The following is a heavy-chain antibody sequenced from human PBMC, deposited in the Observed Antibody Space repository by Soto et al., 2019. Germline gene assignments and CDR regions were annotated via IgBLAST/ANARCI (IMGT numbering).Heavy chain of an antibody. J-gene: IGHJ4*02. Sequence: PGGSLRLSCGASGFTFSDNAMTWVRQAPGKGLEWVSSISDDGDSTYNADSVKGRFTTSRDKSKNTLYLHMNGLRVEDTAVYYCARVNTTLVDHFDCWGQGTLVTVSS. CDR3: ARVNTTLVDHFDC. D-gene: IGHD5-18*01. CDR2: ISDDGDST. V-gene: IGHV3-23*01. CDR1: GFTFSDNA.